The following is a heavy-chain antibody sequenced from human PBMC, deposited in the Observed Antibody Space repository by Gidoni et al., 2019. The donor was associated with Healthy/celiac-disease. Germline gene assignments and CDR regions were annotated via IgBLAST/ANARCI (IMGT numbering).Heavy chain of an antibody. CDR3: AKSDGRYYDILTGYYDY. D-gene: IGHD3-9*01. CDR2: ISGSGGST. J-gene: IGHJ4*02. V-gene: IGHV3-23*01. Sequence: EVQLLESGGGLVQPGGSLRLSCAASGFTFSSYARSWVRQAPGKGMEWVSAISGSGGSTYYEDSVNGRFTISRDNSKNTLYLQMNSLRAEDTAVYYCAKSDGRYYDILTGYYDYWGQGTLVTVSS. CDR1: GFTFSSYA.